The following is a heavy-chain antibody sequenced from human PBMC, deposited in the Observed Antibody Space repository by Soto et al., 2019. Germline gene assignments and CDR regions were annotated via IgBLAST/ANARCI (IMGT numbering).Heavy chain of an antibody. J-gene: IGHJ6*02. D-gene: IGHD5-12*01. V-gene: IGHV1-69*01. CDR1: GGTFSSYA. CDR3: ARDPKGPSGRGLLRSPAYSGYDIYYYYYGMDV. Sequence: QVQLVQSGAEVKKPGSSVRVSCKASGGTFSSYAISWVRQAPGQGLEWMGGIIPIFGTANYAQKFQGRVTITADESTSTAYMELSSLRSEDTAVYYWARDPKGPSGRGLLRSPAYSGYDIYYYYYGMDVWGQGTTVTVSS. CDR2: IIPIFGTA.